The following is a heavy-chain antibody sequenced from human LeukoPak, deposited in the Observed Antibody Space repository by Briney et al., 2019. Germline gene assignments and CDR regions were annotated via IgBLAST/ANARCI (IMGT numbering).Heavy chain of an antibody. CDR3: AKDQRGPLFDY. CDR2: VSGSGGST. CDR1: GFTFSSYA. V-gene: IGHV3-23*01. D-gene: IGHD6-25*01. J-gene: IGHJ4*02. Sequence: GASLRLSCAASGFTFSSYAMSWVRQTPGKGLEWVSGVSGSGGSTYYADSVKGRFTISRDNSKNTLYLQMNSLRAEDTAVYYCAKDQRGPLFDYWGQGTLVTVSS.